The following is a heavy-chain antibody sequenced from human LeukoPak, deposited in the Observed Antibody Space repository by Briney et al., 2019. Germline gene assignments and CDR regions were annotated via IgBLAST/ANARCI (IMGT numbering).Heavy chain of an antibody. V-gene: IGHV3-48*01. CDR1: GFTFSSYA. Sequence: GGSLRLSCAASGFTFSSYAMSWVRQAPGKGLEWISYINSGSSITQYADSVTGRFTISRDNARNSLYLQMNSLRAEDTAVYFCARSRYDSYGYFFCDYWGQGTLVTVSS. CDR3: ARSRYDSYGYFFCDY. J-gene: IGHJ4*02. D-gene: IGHD5-18*01. CDR2: INSGSSIT.